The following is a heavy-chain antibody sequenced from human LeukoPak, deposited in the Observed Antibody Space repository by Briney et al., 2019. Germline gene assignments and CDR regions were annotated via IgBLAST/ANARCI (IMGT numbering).Heavy chain of an antibody. CDR3: ARGPYSYDSSGAFDI. CDR1: GGSISSYY. Sequence: MSSETLSLTCTVSGGSISSYYWGWIRQPPGKGLEWIGSIYYSGSTYYNPSLKSRVTISVDTSKNQFSLKLSSVTAADTAVYFCARGPYSYDSSGAFDIWGQGTMVTVSS. J-gene: IGHJ3*02. V-gene: IGHV4-39*07. CDR2: IYYSGST. D-gene: IGHD3-22*01.